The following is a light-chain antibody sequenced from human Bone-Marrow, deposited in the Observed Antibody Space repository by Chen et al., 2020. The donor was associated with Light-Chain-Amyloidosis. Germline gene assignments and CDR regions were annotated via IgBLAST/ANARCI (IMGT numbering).Light chain of an antibody. CDR1: QSVSSN. CDR3: QQYNQWPKT. J-gene: IGKJ1*01. CDR2: GAS. V-gene: IGKV3-15*01. Sequence: EIVMTQAPATLSVSPGERATLSCRASQSVSSNLAWYQQKPSPAPRLLIYGASTRATGIPARFRGSGSGTDLTLTISSIEAEDFAVYSCQQYNQWPKTFGRGTKVEI.